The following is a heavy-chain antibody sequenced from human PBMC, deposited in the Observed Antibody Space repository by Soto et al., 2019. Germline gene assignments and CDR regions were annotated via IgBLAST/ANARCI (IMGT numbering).Heavy chain of an antibody. CDR1: GYTFTSYY. J-gene: IGHJ6*03. CDR3: ARDFWSGYLSLPDSSYYYYMDV. V-gene: IGHV1-46*03. CDR2: INPSGGST. Sequence: ASVKVSCKASGYTFTSYYMHWVRQAPGQGLEWMGIINPSGGSTSYAQKFQGRVTMTRDTSTSTVYMELSSLRSEGTAVYYCARDFWSGYLSLPDSSYYYYMDVWRKGTTLTFSS. D-gene: IGHD3-3*01.